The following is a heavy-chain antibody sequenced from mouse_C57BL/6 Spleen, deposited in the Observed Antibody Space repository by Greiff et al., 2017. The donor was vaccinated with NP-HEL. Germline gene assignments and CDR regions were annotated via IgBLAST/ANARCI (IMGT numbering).Heavy chain of an antibody. D-gene: IGHD1-1*01. CDR2: IYPGSGST. CDR1: GYTFTSYW. CDR3: AVYGSSPAWFAY. V-gene: IGHV1-55*01. J-gene: IGHJ3*01. Sequence: VQLQQSGAELVKPGASVKMSCKASGYTFTSYWITWVKQRPGQGLEWIGDIYPGSGSTNYNEKFKSKATLTVETSSSTAYVQLSSLTSEDSAVYYCAVYGSSPAWFAYWGQGTLVTVSA.